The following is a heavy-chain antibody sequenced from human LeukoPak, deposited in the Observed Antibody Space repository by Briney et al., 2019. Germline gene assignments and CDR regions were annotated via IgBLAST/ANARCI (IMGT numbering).Heavy chain of an antibody. V-gene: IGHV3-7*01. Sequence: SGGSLRLSCVASGFTFSSYWMSWVRQAPGKGLEWVANIKQDGSEKYYVDSVKGRFTISRDNAKNSLYLQMNSLRAEDTAVYYCARDWDSSGYYFDYWGQGTLVTVSS. CDR1: GFTFSSYW. CDR3: ARDWDSSGYYFDY. D-gene: IGHD3-22*01. CDR2: IKQDGSEK. J-gene: IGHJ4*02.